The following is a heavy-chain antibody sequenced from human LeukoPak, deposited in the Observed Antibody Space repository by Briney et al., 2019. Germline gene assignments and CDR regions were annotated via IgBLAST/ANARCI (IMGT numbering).Heavy chain of an antibody. V-gene: IGHV5-51*01. CDR3: ARQDGGGLYYFDY. D-gene: IGHD4-23*01. CDR2: IYPGDSDT. Sequence: GESLKISCKGSGYTFTYWIAWVRQMPGKGLEWMGIIYPGDSDTRCSPSFQGQVTISVDKSISTAYLQWSSLKASDTAMYYCARQDGGGLYYFDYWGQGTLVTVSS. J-gene: IGHJ4*02. CDR1: GYTFTYW.